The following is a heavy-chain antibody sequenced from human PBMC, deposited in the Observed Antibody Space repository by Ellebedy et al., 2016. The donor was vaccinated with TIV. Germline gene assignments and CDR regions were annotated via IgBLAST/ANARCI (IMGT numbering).Heavy chain of an antibody. Sequence: GESLKISXAASGFTFSGYWMHWVRQAPGKGLVWVSRIKGDGSGTNYADSVKGRFTISRDNSKNTLYLQMNSLRAEDTAVYYCANLLHSVVHIDYWGQGTLVTVSS. J-gene: IGHJ4*02. D-gene: IGHD2-15*01. CDR2: IKGDGSGT. V-gene: IGHV3-74*01. CDR1: GFTFSGYW. CDR3: ANLLHSVVHIDY.